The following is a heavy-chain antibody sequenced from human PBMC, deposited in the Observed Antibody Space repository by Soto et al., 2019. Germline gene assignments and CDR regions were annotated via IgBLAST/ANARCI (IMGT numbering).Heavy chain of an antibody. J-gene: IGHJ6*02. CDR1: GYSFTSYW. CDR3: ARLHYVTIFGVVYGMDV. D-gene: IGHD3-3*01. CDR2: IDPSDSYT. V-gene: IGHV5-10-1*01. Sequence: GESLKISFKGSGYSFTSYWISWVRQMPGKGLEWMGRIDPSDSYTNYSPSFQGHVTISADKSISTAYLQWSSLKASDTAMYYCARLHYVTIFGVVYGMDVWGQGTTVTVSS.